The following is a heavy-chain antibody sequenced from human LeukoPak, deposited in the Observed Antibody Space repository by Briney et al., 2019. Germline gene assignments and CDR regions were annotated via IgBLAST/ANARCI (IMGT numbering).Heavy chain of an antibody. Sequence: GGSLRLSCAASGFTFSSYSMNWVRQAPGKRLEWVSSISSSSSYIYYADSVKGRFTISRDNAKNSLYLQMNSLRAEDTAVYYCARAPPRHSSSWTGPFDYWGQGTLVTVSS. V-gene: IGHV3-21*01. CDR1: GFTFSSYS. CDR3: ARAPPRHSSSWTGPFDY. J-gene: IGHJ4*02. D-gene: IGHD6-13*01. CDR2: ISSSSSYI.